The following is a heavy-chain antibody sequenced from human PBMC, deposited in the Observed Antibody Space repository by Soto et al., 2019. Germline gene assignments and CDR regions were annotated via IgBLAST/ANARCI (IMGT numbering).Heavy chain of an antibody. V-gene: IGHV1-46*01. CDR1: GYTFTGYY. D-gene: IGHD2-15*01. Sequence: ASVKVSCKASGYTFTGYYMHWARLAPGQGLEWMGVVNPSGGSTKYAQNFQGRVTMTRDTSTTTIYMELSSLRSDDTAIYYCAREENCSGGTCYSEYFHRWGQGTLVTVSS. J-gene: IGHJ1*01. CDR2: VNPSGGST. CDR3: AREENCSGGTCYSEYFHR.